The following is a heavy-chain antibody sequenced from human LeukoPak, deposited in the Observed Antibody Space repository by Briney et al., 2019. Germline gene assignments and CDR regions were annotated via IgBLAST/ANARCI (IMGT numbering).Heavy chain of an antibody. Sequence: GGSLRLSCAAFGFTFSSYSMNWVRQAPGKGLEWVSYISSSSSTIYYADSVKGRFTISRDNAKNSLYLQMNSLRAEDTAVYYCARAITMKVVSSDAFDIWGQGTMVTVSS. CDR1: GFTFSSYS. CDR3: ARAITMKVVSSDAFDI. J-gene: IGHJ3*02. CDR2: ISSSSSTI. D-gene: IGHD3-22*01. V-gene: IGHV3-48*04.